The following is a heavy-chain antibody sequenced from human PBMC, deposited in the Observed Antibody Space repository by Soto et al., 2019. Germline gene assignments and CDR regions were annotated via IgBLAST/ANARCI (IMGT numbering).Heavy chain of an antibody. CDR1: GYTFTSYD. D-gene: IGHD3-10*01. V-gene: IGHV1-8*01. J-gene: IGHJ4*02. Sequence: GASVKVSCKASGYTFTSYDINWVRQATGQGLEWMGWMNPNSGNTGYAQKFQDRVTMTRNTSISTAYMELSSLRSEDTAVYYCARDLSLWFGELLFLPDWGQGTLVTVSS. CDR3: ARDLSLWFGELLFLPD. CDR2: MNPNSGNT.